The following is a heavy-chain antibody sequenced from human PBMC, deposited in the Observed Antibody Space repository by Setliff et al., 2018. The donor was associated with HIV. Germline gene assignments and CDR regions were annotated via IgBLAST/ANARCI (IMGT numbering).Heavy chain of an antibody. CDR1: GYIFTSYL. V-gene: IGHV1-18*01. Sequence: ASVKVSCKASGYIFTSYLISWVRQAPGHGLEWMGWISASNGDTNYAQKFQGRVTMTTDTSTTTAYMELKSLRSDDTAVYYCARMGGGWFIGLDPWGQGSLVTVSS. CDR3: ARMGGGWFIGLDP. CDR2: ISASNGDT. D-gene: IGHD6-19*01. J-gene: IGHJ5*02.